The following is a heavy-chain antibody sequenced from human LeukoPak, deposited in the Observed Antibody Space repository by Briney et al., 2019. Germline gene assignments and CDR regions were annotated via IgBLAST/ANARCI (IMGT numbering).Heavy chain of an antibody. J-gene: IGHJ5*02. CDR3: ARDLIGYCSSTSCWFDP. CDR2: IYYSGST. V-gene: IGHV4-59*01. D-gene: IGHD2-2*01. Sequence: SETLSLTCTVSGGSISSYYWSWVRQPPGKGLEWIGYIYYSGSTNYNPSLKSRVTISVDTSKNQFSLKLSSVTAADTAVYYCARDLIGYCSSTSCWFDPWGQGTLVTVSS. CDR1: GGSISSYY.